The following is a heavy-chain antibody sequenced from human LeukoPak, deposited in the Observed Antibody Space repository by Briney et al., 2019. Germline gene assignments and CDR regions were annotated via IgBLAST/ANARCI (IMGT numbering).Heavy chain of an antibody. V-gene: IGHV4-59*01. J-gene: IGHJ4*02. CDR3: AKTGQSGAMVFDY. Sequence: SETLSLTCTVSGGSISSFYWSWIRQPPGKGLEWIGYIYDSGTTNYNPSLKSRVTISVDTSKNQFSLKLISVTAADTAMYYCAKTGQSGAMVFDYWGQGTLVTVSS. D-gene: IGHD5-18*01. CDR1: GGSISSFY. CDR2: IYDSGTT.